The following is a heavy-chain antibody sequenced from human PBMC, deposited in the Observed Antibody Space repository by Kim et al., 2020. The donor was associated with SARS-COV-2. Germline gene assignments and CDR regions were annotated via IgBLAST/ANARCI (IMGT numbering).Heavy chain of an antibody. J-gene: IGHJ6*02. CDR1: GGSISVSTFY. CDR3: ARHLPDKQIAPYTYNYGTDV. CDR2: IYYTGRT. V-gene: IGHV4-39*01. Sequence: SETLSLTCSVSGGSISVSTFYWGWFRQPPGKGLEWIGTIYYTGRTYYNPSLESRVTISVDTSKNQFSLKLRSVTDADRAVYYCARHLPDKQIAPYTYNYGTDVWGPGTTVTVSS. D-gene: IGHD3-16*01.